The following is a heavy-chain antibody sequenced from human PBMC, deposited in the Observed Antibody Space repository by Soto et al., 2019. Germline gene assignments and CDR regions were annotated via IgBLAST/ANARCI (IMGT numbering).Heavy chain of an antibody. J-gene: IGHJ4*02. CDR3: SRVFTVAYFDY. V-gene: IGHV3-33*01. D-gene: IGHD2-8*02. CDR1: GFTCSSYG. CDR2: IWYDGSNK. Sequence: GGSLRLSCAAYGFTCSSYGMHWVRQAPGKGMEWVAVIWYDGSNKYYADSVKGRFTISRDNSKNTLYLQMNSLRAEDTAVYYCSRVFTVAYFDYWGQVTLVTVSS.